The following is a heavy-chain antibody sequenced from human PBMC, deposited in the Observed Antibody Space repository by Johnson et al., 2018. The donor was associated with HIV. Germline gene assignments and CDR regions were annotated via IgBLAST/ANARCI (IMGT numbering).Heavy chain of an antibody. V-gene: IGHV3-NL1*01. Sequence: VQLVESGGGVVQPGGSLRLSCAASRFTFRSYGMHWVRQAPGKGLEWVSAISGSGGSTYYADSVKGRFTISRDNAKNSLYLQMNSLRAEDTAVYYCARVTTMIVVVFAFDIWGQGTMVTVSS. J-gene: IGHJ3*02. CDR3: ARVTTMIVVVFAFDI. CDR1: RFTFRSYG. CDR2: ISGSGGST. D-gene: IGHD3-22*01.